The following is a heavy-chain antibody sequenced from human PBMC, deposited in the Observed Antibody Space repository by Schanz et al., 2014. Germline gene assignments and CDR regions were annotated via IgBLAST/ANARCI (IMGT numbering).Heavy chain of an antibody. CDR3: ARDRLAAQGIDS. CDR1: GGSINSDAFY. CDR2: IYYSGGT. J-gene: IGHJ4*02. D-gene: IGHD6-6*01. Sequence: QVQLQESGPGVVKPSQTLSLTCTVSGGSINSDAFYWTWIRQHPGKGLEWVGYIYYSGGTYYSPSLKSRVSISLDTSKNQFSLNLSSVTAADTAVYYCARDRLAAQGIDSWGQGTLVTVPS. V-gene: IGHV4-31*03.